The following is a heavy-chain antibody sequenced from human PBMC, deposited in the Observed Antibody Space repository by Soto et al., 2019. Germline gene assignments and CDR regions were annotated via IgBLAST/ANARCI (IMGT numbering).Heavy chain of an antibody. CDR3: GREQNSGYYRTAEY. V-gene: IGHV3-30*14. CDR1: GFTLSNYA. D-gene: IGHD3-22*01. CDR2: ISDDGGSQ. Sequence: QVQLVESGGGVVQPGRSLRLSCVASGFTLSNYAMHWARQAPGKGLEWLGVISDDGGSQFYAHYMEGRFTISRDTSKNTLYLQMNSLRVEDTAVYFCGREQNSGYYRTAEYWGKGILVTVSS. J-gene: IGHJ4*01.